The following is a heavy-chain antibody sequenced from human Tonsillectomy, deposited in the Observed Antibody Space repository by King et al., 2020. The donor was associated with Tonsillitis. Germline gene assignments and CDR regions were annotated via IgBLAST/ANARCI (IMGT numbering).Heavy chain of an antibody. Sequence: QLVQSGAEVKKPGESLRISCKGSGYSFTSYWINWVRQMPGKGLEWMGRIGPSDSCTNYSQSFQGHVTISADKSISTAYLQWSSLKASDTAMYYCARRGVVQLGPDYWGQGTLVSVSS. J-gene: IGHJ4*02. D-gene: IGHD5-18*01. CDR1: GYSFTSYW. V-gene: IGHV5-10-1*01. CDR3: ARRGVVQLGPDY. CDR2: IGPSDSCT.